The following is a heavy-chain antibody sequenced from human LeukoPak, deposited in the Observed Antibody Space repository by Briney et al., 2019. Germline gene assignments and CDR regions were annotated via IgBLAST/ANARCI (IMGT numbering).Heavy chain of an antibody. V-gene: IGHV1-69*01. CDR1: GGTFSSYG. CDR2: IVPIFRST. D-gene: IGHD5-24*01. CDR3: ARSQRAGYNVYHFDY. Sequence: SVRVSCKASGGTFSSYGVSWVRQAPGQGLEWMGGIVPIFRSTTYAQKFRGRVTITADESMSTVYMEMSSLRSEDTAVYYCARSQRAGYNVYHFDYWGQGTLVTVSS. J-gene: IGHJ4*02.